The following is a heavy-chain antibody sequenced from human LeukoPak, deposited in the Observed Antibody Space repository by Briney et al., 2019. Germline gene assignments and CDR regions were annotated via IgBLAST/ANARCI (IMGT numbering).Heavy chain of an antibody. CDR2: INTNTGNP. Sequence: ASVKVSCKASGYTFTSYAMNWVRQAPGQGLEWMGWINTNTGNPTYAQGFTGRFVFSLDTSVSTAYLQISSLKAEDTAVYHCARGPYGDYWGAFDIWGQGTMVTVSS. CDR3: ARGPYGDYWGAFDI. V-gene: IGHV7-4-1*02. CDR1: GYTFTSYA. J-gene: IGHJ3*02. D-gene: IGHD4-17*01.